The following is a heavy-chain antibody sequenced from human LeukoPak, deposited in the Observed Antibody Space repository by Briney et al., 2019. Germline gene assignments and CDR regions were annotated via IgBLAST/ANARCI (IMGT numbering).Heavy chain of an antibody. CDR3: ASRGETTFGVVVDI. Sequence: SETLSLTCAVYGGSFSGYYWSWIRQPPGKGVEWIGEINHSGSTNYNPSLKSRVTISVDTSKNQFSLKLSSVTAADTAVYYCASRGETTFGVVVDIWGQGTMVTVSS. D-gene: IGHD3-3*01. CDR1: GGSFSGYY. CDR2: INHSGST. V-gene: IGHV4-34*01. J-gene: IGHJ3*02.